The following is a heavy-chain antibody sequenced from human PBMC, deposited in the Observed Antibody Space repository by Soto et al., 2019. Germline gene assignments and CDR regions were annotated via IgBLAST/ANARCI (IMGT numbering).Heavy chain of an antibody. D-gene: IGHD5-18*01. J-gene: IGHJ5*02. CDR3: ARALYSYGPKFDP. CDR1: GGSISSYY. Sequence: SETLSLTCTVSGGSISSYYWSWIRQPPGKGLEWIGYIYYSVSTNYNPSLKSRVTISVDTSKNQFSLKLSSVTAADTAVYYCARALYSYGPKFDPWGQGTLVTVSS. V-gene: IGHV4-59*01. CDR2: IYYSVST.